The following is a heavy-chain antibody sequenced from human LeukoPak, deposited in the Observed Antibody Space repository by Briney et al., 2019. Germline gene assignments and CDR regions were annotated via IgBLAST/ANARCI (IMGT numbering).Heavy chain of an antibody. J-gene: IGHJ4*02. D-gene: IGHD2-8*02. CDR1: GFTFSSYA. V-gene: IGHV3-30-3*02. Sequence: GGSLRLSCAASGFTFSSYAMHWVRQAPGKGLEWVAVISYDGSNKYYADSVKGRWTIPRDNSRNTLYLEMNSLRPEDTAIYYCAKPRTTGLGWAQFDYWGQGSLVTVSS. CDR2: ISYDGSNK. CDR3: AKPRTTGLGWAQFDY.